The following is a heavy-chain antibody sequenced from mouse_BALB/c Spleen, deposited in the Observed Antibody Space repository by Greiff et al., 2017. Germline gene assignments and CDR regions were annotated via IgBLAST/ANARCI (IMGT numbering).Heavy chain of an antibody. D-gene: IGHD1-1*01. CDR3: ALGYYDGSSYGYFDV. CDR1: GFNIKDTY. V-gene: IGHV14-3*02. CDR2: IDPANGNT. J-gene: IGHJ1*01. Sequence: VQLQQSGAELVKPGASVKLSCTASGFNIKDTYMHWVKQRPEQGLEWIGRIDPANGNTKYDPKFQGKATITADTSSNTAYLQLSSLTSEDTAVYYCALGYYDGSSYGYFDVWGAGTTVTVSS.